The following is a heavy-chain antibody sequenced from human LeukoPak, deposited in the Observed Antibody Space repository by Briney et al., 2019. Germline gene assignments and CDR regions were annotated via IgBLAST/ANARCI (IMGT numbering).Heavy chain of an antibody. J-gene: IGHJ4*02. CDR2: ISDGGST. V-gene: IGHV3-23*01. Sequence: QPLGALRLSGAGSGLMCSSFAMSAVGYCPGEGLDGGSSISDGGSTYYADAVKGRLTISGDTSKNTLFLQMSSLRAEDTAIYYCAKRHAAVRGVIPYLDSWGQGTLVTVSS. CDR3: AKRHAAVRGVIPYLDS. D-gene: IGHD3-10*02. CDR1: GLMCSSFA.